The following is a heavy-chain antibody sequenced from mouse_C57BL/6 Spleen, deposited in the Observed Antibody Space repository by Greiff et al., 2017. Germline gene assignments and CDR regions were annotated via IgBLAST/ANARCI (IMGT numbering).Heavy chain of an antibody. V-gene: IGHV1-47*01. CDR2: FHPYNDDT. J-gene: IGHJ3*01. CDR1: GYTFTTYP. D-gene: IGHD2-12*01. Sequence: VKLLESGAELVKPGASVKMSCQASGYTFTTYPIEWMKQNHGKSLEWIGNFHPYNDDTKYHEKVKGKATLTLEKSSSPVYLELSRFSSDDSAVYYCARGRTSTTFGYWGQVTLVTGSA. CDR3: ARGRTSTTFGY.